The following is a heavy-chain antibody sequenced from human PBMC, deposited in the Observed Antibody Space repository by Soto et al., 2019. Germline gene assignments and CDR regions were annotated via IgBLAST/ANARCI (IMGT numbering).Heavy chain of an antibody. CDR1: GFIFSSYG. Sequence: EVQLVQSGGDLVQPGESLRLSCAASGFIFSSYGFNWFRQAPGKGLEWISYIDGSGGTIYYSDSVKGRFTISRDNAKDSLYLHMTSLRVEDTALYYCTRRLAYWGQGALVTVSS. V-gene: IGHV3-48*03. J-gene: IGHJ4*02. CDR3: TRRLAY. CDR2: IDGSGGTI.